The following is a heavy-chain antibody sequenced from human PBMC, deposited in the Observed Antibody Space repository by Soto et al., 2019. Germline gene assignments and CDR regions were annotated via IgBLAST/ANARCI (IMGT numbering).Heavy chain of an antibody. CDR1: GGSISSGGYY. CDR2: IYYSGST. CDR3: ARGRVYCSSTSCSKHYYYGMDV. V-gene: IGHV4-31*03. Sequence: QVQLQESGPGLVKPSQTLSLTCTVSGGSISSGGYYWSWIRQHPGKGLEWIGYIYYSGSTYYNPALKGRVTISVDTSKNQFSLKLSSVTAADTAVYYCARGRVYCSSTSCSKHYYYGMDVWGQGTTVTVSS. D-gene: IGHD2-2*01. J-gene: IGHJ6*02.